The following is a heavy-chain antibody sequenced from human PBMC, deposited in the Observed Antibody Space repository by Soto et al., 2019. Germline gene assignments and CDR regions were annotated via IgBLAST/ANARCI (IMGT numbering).Heavy chain of an antibody. J-gene: IGHJ5*02. CDR3: ARAAASLDP. Sequence: QVQLVQSGAEVKKPGASVKVSCKASGYSFTTYDINWVRQATGKGLEWMGWMNPKSGNTGYAQKFQGGVTRTLDTPISKAYMELNGLRSEETAVFYCARAAASLDPWGQGTLVTVSS. V-gene: IGHV1-8*01. CDR1: GYSFTTYD. D-gene: IGHD6-25*01. CDR2: MNPKSGNT.